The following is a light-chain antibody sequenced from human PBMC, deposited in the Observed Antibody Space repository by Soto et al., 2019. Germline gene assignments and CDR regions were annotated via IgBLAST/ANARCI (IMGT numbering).Light chain of an antibody. CDR1: HDVSNN. V-gene: IGKV1-33*01. CDR3: QQYDSLPYT. CDR2: DAS. J-gene: IGKJ2*01. Sequence: DIQMTQSPSSLSASVGDIATITFKASHDVSNNLNWYPQKPGQAPKLLIYDASNLETGVPSRFSGSGSGTDFSFTISTLQPEDFATYFCQQYDSLPYTFGQGTKLEI.